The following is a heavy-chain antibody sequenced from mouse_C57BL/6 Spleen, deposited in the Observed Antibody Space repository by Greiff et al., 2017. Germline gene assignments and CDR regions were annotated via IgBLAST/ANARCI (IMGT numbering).Heavy chain of an antibody. CDR1: GYSITSGYD. Sequence: EVQVVESGPGMVKPSQSLSLTCTVTGYSITSGYDWHWIRHFPGNKLEWMGYISYSGSTNYNPSLKSRISITHDTSKNHFFLKLNSVTTEDTATYYCAREGGGYDGAMDYWGQGTSVTVSS. J-gene: IGHJ4*01. V-gene: IGHV3-1*01. CDR3: AREGGGYDGAMDY. D-gene: IGHD2-2*01. CDR2: ISYSGST.